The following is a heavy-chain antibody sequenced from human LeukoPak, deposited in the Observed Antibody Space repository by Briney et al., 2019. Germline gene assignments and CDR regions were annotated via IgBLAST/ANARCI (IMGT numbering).Heavy chain of an antibody. V-gene: IGHV3-20*04. J-gene: IGHJ4*02. CDR3: ARRYYGSGSYYNY. Sequence: GGSLRLSCTASGFTFGDYAMSWVRQAPGKGLEWVSGINWNGGSTGYADSVKGRFTISRDNAKNSLYLQMNSLRAEDTALYYCARRYYGSGSYYNYWGQGTLVTVSS. D-gene: IGHD3-10*01. CDR1: GFTFGDYA. CDR2: INWNGGST.